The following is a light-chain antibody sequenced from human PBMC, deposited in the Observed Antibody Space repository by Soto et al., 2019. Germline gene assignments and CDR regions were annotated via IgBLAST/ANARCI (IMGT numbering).Light chain of an antibody. CDR3: QQYNDWPRT. CDR1: QSVTIS. Sequence: EIVMTQSPATLSVSPGEGATLSCRASQSVTISLAWYQQKPGQAPTLLIYGASSRATGTPVRFSGSGSGTEFTLTINSLQSEDFAVYYCQQYNDWPRTFGQGTKLEIK. V-gene: IGKV3-15*01. J-gene: IGKJ2*01. CDR2: GAS.